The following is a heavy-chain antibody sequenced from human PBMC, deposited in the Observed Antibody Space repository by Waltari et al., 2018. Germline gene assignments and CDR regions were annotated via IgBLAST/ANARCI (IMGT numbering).Heavy chain of an antibody. J-gene: IGHJ4*02. Sequence: ELQLVESGGGLVQPGGSLRLSCVASGFTFSSSWMHWVRPAPGKGLVWVSRINNDGTSTSCADSVKGRFTISRDNAKNTLYLQMNSLRAEDTAVYYCTRAGYYRFDYWGQGTLATVSS. CDR3: TRAGYYRFDY. CDR2: INNDGTST. CDR1: GFTFSSSW. D-gene: IGHD3-9*01. V-gene: IGHV3-74*01.